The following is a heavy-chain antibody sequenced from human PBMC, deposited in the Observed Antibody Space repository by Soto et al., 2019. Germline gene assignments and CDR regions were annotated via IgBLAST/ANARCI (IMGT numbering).Heavy chain of an antibody. CDR1: GGSFSGYD. J-gene: IGHJ5*02. V-gene: IGHV4-34*01. CDR2: INHSGST. CDR3: ARGLITIFGVVIKTPGFVFDP. Sequence: SETLSLRYAVYGGSFSGYDWSWIRQPPGKGLEWIGEINHSGSTNYNPSLKSRVTISVDTSKNQFSLKLSSVTAADTAVYYCARGLITIFGVVIKTPGFVFDPWGQGTLVTVSS. D-gene: IGHD3-3*01.